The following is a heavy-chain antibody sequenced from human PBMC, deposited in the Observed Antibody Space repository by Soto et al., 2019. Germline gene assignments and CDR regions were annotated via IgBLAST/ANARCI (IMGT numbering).Heavy chain of an antibody. V-gene: IGHV4-59*01. J-gene: IGHJ6*02. CDR2: IYYSGST. CDR1: GASMNNYY. CDR3: ARWHSSSGYYGMAV. Sequence: HVQVQESGPGLVKPSETLSLTCTVSGASMNNYYWSWIRQPPGKGLEWIAYIYYSGSTNYNPFFKSRVIVSVDTSRNQFSRKLSSLTAADTAVYYCARWHSSSGYYGMAVWGQGTTVTVSS. D-gene: IGHD6-13*01.